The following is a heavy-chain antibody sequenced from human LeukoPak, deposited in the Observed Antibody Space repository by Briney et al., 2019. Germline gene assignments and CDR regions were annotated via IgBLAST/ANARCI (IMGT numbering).Heavy chain of an antibody. CDR2: IKQDGSES. V-gene: IGHV3-7*03. J-gene: IGHJ4*02. Sequence: GGSLRLSCAASGFTFSSYAMHWVRQAPGKGLEWVANIKQDGSESNYVDSVKGRFTISRDNARNSMYLQMHSLRVEDTAVYYCVRDGRYDYWGQGILVTVSS. D-gene: IGHD3-9*01. CDR1: GFTFSSYA. CDR3: VRDGRYDY.